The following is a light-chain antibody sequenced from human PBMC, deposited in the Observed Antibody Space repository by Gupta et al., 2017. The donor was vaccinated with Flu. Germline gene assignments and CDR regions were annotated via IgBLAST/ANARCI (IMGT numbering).Light chain of an antibody. Sequence: VTISCSGSSSNIGSNTVNRYHQLPATAPTLLIYSHNERPSGVPPRLTGSTSGASASPITSALQSADEDDYYCAASDDSLNGFVVFGGGTKLTVL. CDR3: AASDDSLNGFVV. CDR2: SHN. J-gene: IGLJ2*01. CDR1: SSNIGSNT. V-gene: IGLV1-44*01.